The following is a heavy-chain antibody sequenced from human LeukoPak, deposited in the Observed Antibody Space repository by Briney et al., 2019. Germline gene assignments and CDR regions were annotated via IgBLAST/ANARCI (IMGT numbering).Heavy chain of an antibody. D-gene: IGHD6-6*01. CDR2: IIPIFGTA. V-gene: IGHV1-69*05. CDR3: ARRSSSSGGFDY. CDR1: GYTFTGYY. J-gene: IGHJ4*02. Sequence: LVKVSCKASGYTFTGYYMHWVRQAPGQGLEWMGRIIPIFGTANYAQKFQGRVTITTDESTSTAYMELSSLRSEDTAVYYCARRSSSSGGFDYWGQGTLVTVSS.